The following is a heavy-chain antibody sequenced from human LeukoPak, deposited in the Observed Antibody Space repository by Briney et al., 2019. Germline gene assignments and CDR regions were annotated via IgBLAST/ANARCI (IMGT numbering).Heavy chain of an antibody. CDR3: ARGPPPRRNLKSRGYYPYSLNY. CDR2: ISAYNGNT. CDR1: GYTFTSYG. J-gene: IGHJ4*02. D-gene: IGHD3-22*01. Sequence: ASVKVSCKASGYTFTSYGISWVRQAPGQGLEWMGWISAYNGNTHYAQKLQGRVTMTTDTSTSTVYMELRSLRSDDTAVYYCARGPPPRRNLKSRGYYPYSLNYWGQGTLVTVSS. V-gene: IGHV1-18*01.